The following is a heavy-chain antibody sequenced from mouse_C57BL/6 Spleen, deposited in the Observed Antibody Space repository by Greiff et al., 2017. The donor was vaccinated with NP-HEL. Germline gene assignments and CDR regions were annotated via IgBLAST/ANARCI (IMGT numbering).Heavy chain of an antibody. CDR3: ARSTNWSYAMDY. CDR2: IRNKANGYTT. CDR1: GFTFTDYY. Sequence: DVKLVESGGGLVQPGGSLSLSCAASGFTFTDYYMSWVRQPPGKALEWLGFIRNKANGYTTEYSASVKGRFTISRDNSQSILYLQMNALRAEDSATYYCARSTNWSYAMDYWGQGTSVTVSS. J-gene: IGHJ4*01. D-gene: IGHD4-1*01. V-gene: IGHV7-3*01.